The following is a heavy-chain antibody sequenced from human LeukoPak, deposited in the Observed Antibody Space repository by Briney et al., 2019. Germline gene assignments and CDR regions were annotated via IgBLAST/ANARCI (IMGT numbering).Heavy chain of an antibody. Sequence: ASVKVSCKASGYTFTSYYMHWVRQAPGQGLEWMGIINPSGGSTSYAQKFQGRVAMTRDTSTSTVYMELSSLRSEDTAVYYCARVTASAQLDPWGQGTLVTVSS. CDR1: GYTFTSYY. J-gene: IGHJ5*02. D-gene: IGHD2-21*02. CDR2: INPSGGST. CDR3: ARVTASAQLDP. V-gene: IGHV1-46*01.